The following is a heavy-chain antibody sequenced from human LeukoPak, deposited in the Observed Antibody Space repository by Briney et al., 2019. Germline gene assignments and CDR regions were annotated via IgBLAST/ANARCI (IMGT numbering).Heavy chain of an antibody. D-gene: IGHD3-3*01. Sequence: GGSLRLSCAASGFTFSNYWMHWVRQAPGKGLEWVSAISGSGGSTYYADSEKGRFTISRDNSKKTPYLQINSLRPEDTAVYYCAKDIRQLIFGVVANWFDPWGQGTLVTVSS. J-gene: IGHJ5*02. CDR2: ISGSGGST. CDR1: GFTFSNYW. CDR3: AKDIRQLIFGVVANWFDP. V-gene: IGHV3-23*01.